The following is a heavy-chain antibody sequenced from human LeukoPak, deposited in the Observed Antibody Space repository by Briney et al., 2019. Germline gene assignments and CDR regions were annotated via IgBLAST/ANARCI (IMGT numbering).Heavy chain of an antibody. D-gene: IGHD1-1*01. J-gene: IGHJ4*02. V-gene: IGHV3-30*02. CDR1: GFTFSSYG. Sequence: PGGSLRLSCAASGFTFSSYGMHWVRQAPGKGLEWVAFIRYDGSNKYYADSVKGRFTISRDNSKNTLYLQMNSLRAEDTAVYFCARRAYSAAYWKHFDYWGQGTLVTVSS. CDR2: IRYDGSNK. CDR3: ARRAYSAAYWKHFDY.